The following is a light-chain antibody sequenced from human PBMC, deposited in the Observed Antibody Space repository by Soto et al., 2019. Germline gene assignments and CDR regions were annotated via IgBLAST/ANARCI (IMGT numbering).Light chain of an antibody. CDR3: QQFKSYPQLLT. J-gene: IGKJ4*01. V-gene: IGKV1-13*02. Sequence: AIQLTQSPSSLSASVGDRVTITCRASQGISSALSWYQQKPGKDPKLLIYDASSWESGVPSRFSGSGSGTDFTLTISSLQPEDFATYYCQQFKSYPQLLTFGGGTKVEIK. CDR2: DAS. CDR1: QGISSA.